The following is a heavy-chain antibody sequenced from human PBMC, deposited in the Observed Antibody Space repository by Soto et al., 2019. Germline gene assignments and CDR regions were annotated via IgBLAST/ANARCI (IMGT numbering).Heavy chain of an antibody. CDR3: AREVSSFGSNHFDS. V-gene: IGHV4-59*01. Sequence: SETLYRTCIVSGTSIRCYYWTWIRQPPGKGLEWIGYIYYTGTTKYNPSLKSRVTISVDTSKNQFSLRLNSVTAADTAVYYCAREVSSFGSNHFDSWGQGALVTVSS. CDR2: IYYTGTT. J-gene: IGHJ4*02. CDR1: GTSIRCYY. D-gene: IGHD3-10*01.